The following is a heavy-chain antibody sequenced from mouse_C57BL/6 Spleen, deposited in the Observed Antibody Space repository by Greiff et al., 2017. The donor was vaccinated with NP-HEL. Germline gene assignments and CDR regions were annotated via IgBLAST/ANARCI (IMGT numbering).Heavy chain of an antibody. CDR1: GYTFTSYT. Sequence: QVQLQQSGAELARPGASVKMSCKASGYTFTSYTMHWVKQRPGQGLEWIGYINPSSGYTKYTQKFKDKATLTADKSSSTAYMQLSSLTSEDSAVYYCARGLPKEAMDYWGQGTSVTVSS. D-gene: IGHD2-10*01. CDR2: INPSSGYT. CDR3: ARGLPKEAMDY. J-gene: IGHJ4*01. V-gene: IGHV1-4*01.